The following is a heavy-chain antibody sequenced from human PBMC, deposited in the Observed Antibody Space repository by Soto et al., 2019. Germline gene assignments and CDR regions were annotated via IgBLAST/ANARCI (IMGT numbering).Heavy chain of an antibody. Sequence: LRLSCAASGFTFSSYEMNWVRQAPGKGLEWVSYISSSGSTIYYADSVKGRFTISRDNAKNSLYLQMNSLRAEDTAVYYCAPSPYSGSYPPVYWGQGTLVTVSS. V-gene: IGHV3-48*03. CDR3: APSPYSGSYPPVY. J-gene: IGHJ4*02. D-gene: IGHD1-26*01. CDR1: GFTFSSYE. CDR2: ISSSGSTI.